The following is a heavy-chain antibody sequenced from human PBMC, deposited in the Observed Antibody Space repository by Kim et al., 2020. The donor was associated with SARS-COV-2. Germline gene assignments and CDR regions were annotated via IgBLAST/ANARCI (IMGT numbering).Heavy chain of an antibody. V-gene: IGHV1-18*04. CDR2: ISAYNGNT. Sequence: ASVKVSCKASGYTFTSYGISWVRQAPGQGLEWMGWISAYNGNTNYAQKLQGRVTMTTDTSTSTAYMELRSLRSDDTAVYYCARDAPYSSSWYHFGNYYYGMDVWGQGTTVTVSS. J-gene: IGHJ6*02. CDR1: GYTFTSYG. D-gene: IGHD6-13*01. CDR3: ARDAPYSSSWYHFGNYYYGMDV.